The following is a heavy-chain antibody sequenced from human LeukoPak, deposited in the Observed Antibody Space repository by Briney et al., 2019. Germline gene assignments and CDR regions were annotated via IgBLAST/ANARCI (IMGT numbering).Heavy chain of an antibody. CDR2: IYYSGST. Sequence: PSQTLSLTCTVSGGSISSGGYYWSWIRQHPGKGLEWIGYIYYSGSTYYNPSLKSRVTISVDTSKNQFSLKLSSVTAADTAVHYCARVVAYYYGSGSSPNWFDPWGQGTLVTVSS. CDR3: ARVVAYYYGSGSSPNWFDP. V-gene: IGHV4-31*03. J-gene: IGHJ5*02. CDR1: GGSISSGGYY. D-gene: IGHD3-10*01.